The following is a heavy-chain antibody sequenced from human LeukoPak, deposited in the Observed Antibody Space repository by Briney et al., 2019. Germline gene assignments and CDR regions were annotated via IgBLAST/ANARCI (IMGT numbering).Heavy chain of an antibody. CDR1: GGSISSYY. Sequence: KSSETLSLTCTVSGGSISSYYWSWIRQPPGKGLEWIGYIYYSGSTNYNPSLKSRVTISVDTSKDQFSLNLSSVTAADTAVYYCARRIRGVVTDYWGQGILVIVSS. CDR2: IYYSGST. J-gene: IGHJ4*02. D-gene: IGHD2-21*02. CDR3: ARRIRGVVTDY. V-gene: IGHV4-59*08.